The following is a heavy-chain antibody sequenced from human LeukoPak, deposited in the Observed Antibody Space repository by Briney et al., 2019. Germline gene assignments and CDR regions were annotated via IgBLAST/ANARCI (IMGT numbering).Heavy chain of an antibody. V-gene: IGHV3-30*02. D-gene: IGHD1-20*01. Sequence: GGSLRLSCAASGFTFSSYGMHWVRQAPGKGLGWVAFIRYDGSNKYYADSVKGRFTISRDNSKNTLYLQMNSLRAEDTAVYYCAKDDGITGPLDYWGQGTLVTVSS. CDR3: AKDDGITGPLDY. J-gene: IGHJ4*02. CDR2: IRYDGSNK. CDR1: GFTFSSYG.